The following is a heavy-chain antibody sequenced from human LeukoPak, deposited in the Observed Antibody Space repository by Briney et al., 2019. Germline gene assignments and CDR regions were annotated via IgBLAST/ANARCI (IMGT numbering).Heavy chain of an antibody. CDR3: ARGDFYRYYFDY. J-gene: IGHJ4*02. Sequence: NPSETLSLTCTVSNGSISSYYWSWIRQPPGEGLEWIGYIYTCGSTNYNPSLKSRVTISLDTSNNQFSLKLSSVTAADTAVYYCARGDFYRYYFDYWGQGTLVTVSS. D-gene: IGHD2/OR15-2a*01. V-gene: IGHV4-4*09. CDR2: IYTCGST. CDR1: NGSISSYY.